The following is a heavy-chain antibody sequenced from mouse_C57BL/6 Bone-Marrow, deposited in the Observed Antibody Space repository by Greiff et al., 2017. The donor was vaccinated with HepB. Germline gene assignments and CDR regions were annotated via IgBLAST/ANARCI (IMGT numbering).Heavy chain of an antibody. CDR1: GYTFTSYW. CDR3: ARRANYLYYYAMDC. CDR2: IYPGSGST. V-gene: IGHV1-55*01. J-gene: IGHJ4*01. Sequence: QVQLQQPGAELVKPGASVKMSCKASGYTFTSYWITWVKQRPGQGLEWIGDIYPGSGSTNYNEKFKSKATLTVDTSSSTAYMQLRSLTSEDSAVYYCARRANYLYYYAMDCWGQGTSVTVAS. D-gene: IGHD5-5*01.